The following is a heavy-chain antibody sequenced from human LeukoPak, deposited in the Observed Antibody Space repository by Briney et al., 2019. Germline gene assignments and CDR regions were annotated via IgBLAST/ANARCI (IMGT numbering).Heavy chain of an antibody. CDR2: ITSSSSTI. D-gene: IGHD6-19*01. J-gene: IGHJ5*02. V-gene: IGHV3-48*01. Sequence: GGSLRLSCAASGFTFSSYSMNWVRQAPGKGLEWVSYITSSSSTIYYADSVKGRFTISRDNAKNSLYLQMNSLRVEDTAVYYCARDSSGWYHWFDPWGQGTLVTVSS. CDR1: GFTFSSYS. CDR3: ARDSSGWYHWFDP.